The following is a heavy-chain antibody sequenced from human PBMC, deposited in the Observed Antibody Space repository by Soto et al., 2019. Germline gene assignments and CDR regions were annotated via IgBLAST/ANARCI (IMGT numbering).Heavy chain of an antibody. Sequence: GGSLRLSCAASGFTFSSYGMHWVRQAPGKGLEWVAVIWYDGSNKYYADSVKGRFTISRDNSKNTLYLQMNSLRAEDTAVYYCASANAAVGAPPTSYYYGMDVWGQGTTVTVSS. D-gene: IGHD1-26*01. J-gene: IGHJ6*02. CDR1: GFTFSSYG. CDR2: IWYDGSNK. V-gene: IGHV3-33*01. CDR3: ASANAAVGAPPTSYYYGMDV.